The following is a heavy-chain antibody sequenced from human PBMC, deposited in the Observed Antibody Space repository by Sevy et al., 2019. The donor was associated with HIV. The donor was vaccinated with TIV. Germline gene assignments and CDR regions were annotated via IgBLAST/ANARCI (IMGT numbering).Heavy chain of an antibody. Sequence: GGSLRLSCAASEFTFSSYGTHWVRQAPGKGLEWVAVISYDGSNKYYADSVKGRFTISRDNSKNTLYLQMNSLRAEDTAVYYCSVPAAMRDYYYGMDVWGQGTTVTVSS. J-gene: IGHJ6*02. D-gene: IGHD2-2*01. V-gene: IGHV3-30*03. CDR1: EFTFSSYG. CDR3: SVPAAMRDYYYGMDV. CDR2: ISYDGSNK.